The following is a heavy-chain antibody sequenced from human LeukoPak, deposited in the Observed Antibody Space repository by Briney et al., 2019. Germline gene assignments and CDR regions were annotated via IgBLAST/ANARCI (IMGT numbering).Heavy chain of an antibody. J-gene: IGHJ4*02. CDR1: GGSVGSGNYY. Sequence: SETLSLTCTVSGGSVGSGNYYWSWIRQPAGMGLEWIGRIYTSGSTNYNPSLKSRVTISVDTSKNQFSLRLSSVTAADTAVYYCVRASYGGNYYFDYWGQGTLVTVSS. D-gene: IGHD4-23*01. CDR2: IYTSGST. CDR3: VRASYGGNYYFDY. V-gene: IGHV4-61*02.